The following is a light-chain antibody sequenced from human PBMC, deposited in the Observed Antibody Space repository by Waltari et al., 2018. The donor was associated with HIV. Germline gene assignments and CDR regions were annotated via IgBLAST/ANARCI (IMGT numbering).Light chain of an antibody. V-gene: IGLV1-47*01. J-gene: IGLJ1*01. CDR2: SND. CDR1: TSNIGANY. Sequence: QSVLSQPPSMSRAPGQRVTLPCSGNTSNIGANYVSWFHHGPDAATKLFIFSNDRRPSGVPGRVSGSKAGTSAYMAISGLRPEDEADYYCATWDDNLNTYVFGPGTRLSVL. CDR3: ATWDDNLNTYV.